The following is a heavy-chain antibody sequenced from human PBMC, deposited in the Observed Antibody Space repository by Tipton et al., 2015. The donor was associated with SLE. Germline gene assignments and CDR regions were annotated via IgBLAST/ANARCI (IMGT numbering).Heavy chain of an antibody. D-gene: IGHD3-9*01. CDR2: IIPMFGTS. CDR3: VLVITNYYYYYMDV. CDR1: GGTFRSYG. V-gene: IGHV1-69*01. J-gene: IGHJ6*03. Sequence: QLVQSGAEVKKPESSVKVSCKASGGTFRSYGISWVRQAPGQGLEWMGRIIPMFGTSDFVQKFQGRLTINADESTSTAYMELRSLRSDDTAVYYCVLVITNYYYYYMDVWGKGTTVTVSS.